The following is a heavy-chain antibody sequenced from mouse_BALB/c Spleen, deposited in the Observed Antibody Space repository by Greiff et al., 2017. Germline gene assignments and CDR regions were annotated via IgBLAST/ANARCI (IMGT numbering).Heavy chain of an antibody. CDR3: AAGYYGSSWFAY. D-gene: IGHD1-1*01. J-gene: IGHJ3*01. Sequence: EVQLQQSGPSLVKPSQTLSLTCSVTGDSITSGYWNWIRKFPGNKLEYMGYISYSGSTYYNPSLKSRISITRDTSKNQYYLQLNSVTTEDTATYYWAAGYYGSSWFAYWGQGTLVTVSA. V-gene: IGHV3-8*02. CDR1: GDSITSGY. CDR2: ISYSGST.